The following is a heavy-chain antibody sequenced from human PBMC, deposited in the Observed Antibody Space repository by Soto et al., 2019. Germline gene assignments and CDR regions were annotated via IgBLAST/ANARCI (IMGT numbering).Heavy chain of an antibody. CDR1: GFTFSSYW. Sequence: EVQLVESGGGLVQPGGSLRLSCAASGFTFSSYWMSWVRQAPGKGLEWVANIKQDGSEKYYVDSVKGRFTTSRDNAKNSLYLQMNSLRAEDTAVYYCARDVGYCISTSCYPDYYYGMDVWGQGTTVTVSS. D-gene: IGHD2-2*03. V-gene: IGHV3-7*01. CDR3: ARDVGYCISTSCYPDYYYGMDV. J-gene: IGHJ6*02. CDR2: IKQDGSEK.